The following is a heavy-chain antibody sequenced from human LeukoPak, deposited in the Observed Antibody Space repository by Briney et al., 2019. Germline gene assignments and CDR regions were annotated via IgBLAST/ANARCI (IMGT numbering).Heavy chain of an antibody. CDR3: VRGALGFDY. V-gene: IGHV3-13*04. CDR1: GFTFSTYD. Sequence: GGSLRLSCAASGFTFSTYDMHWVRQAAGKGLEWVSGIGKGGDTYYAGSVKGRFTTSRENAKRSVYLQINNLRAGDTAVYYCVRGALGFDYWGQGTLVTVSS. J-gene: IGHJ4*02. CDR2: IGKGGDT.